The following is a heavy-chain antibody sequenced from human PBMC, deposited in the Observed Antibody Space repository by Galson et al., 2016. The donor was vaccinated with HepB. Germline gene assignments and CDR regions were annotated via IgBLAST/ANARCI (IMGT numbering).Heavy chain of an antibody. CDR2: IGDDGAT. J-gene: IGHJ4*02. D-gene: IGHD1-26*01. Sequence: SLRLSCAASGFTFGSYGMNWFRQAPGKGLEWVSGIGDDGATYYANHVRGRFTISRDNSKKTLYLQMNSLRAEDTAVYHCVRDGFRDLSGGTALDYWGQGALVTVSS. CDR3: VRDGFRDLSGGTALDY. CDR1: GFTFGSYG. V-gene: IGHV3-23*01.